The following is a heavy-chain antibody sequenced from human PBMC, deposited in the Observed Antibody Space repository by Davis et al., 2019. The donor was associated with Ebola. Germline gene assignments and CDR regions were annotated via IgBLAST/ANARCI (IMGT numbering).Heavy chain of an antibody. V-gene: IGHV4-39*02. CDR2: IYYSGST. D-gene: IGHD3-10*01. J-gene: IGHJ4*02. CDR1: GGSISSSSYY. Sequence: PSETLSLTCTVSGGSISSSSYYWGWIRQPPGKGLEWIGSIYYSGSTYYNPSLKSRVTISVDTSKNQFSLKLSSVTAADTAVYYCARELLRPDYYGSTWGQGTLVTVSS. CDR3: ARELLRPDYYGST.